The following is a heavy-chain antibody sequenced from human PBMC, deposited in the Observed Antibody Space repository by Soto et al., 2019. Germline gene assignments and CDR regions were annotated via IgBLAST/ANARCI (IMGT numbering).Heavy chain of an antibody. V-gene: IGHV3-33*01. D-gene: IGHD4-17*01. J-gene: IGHJ3*02. CDR3: ARLSDYGDHYDAFDI. CDR2: IWYDGSNK. Sequence: QVQLVESGGGVVQPGRSLRLSCAASGFTFSSYGMHWVRQAPGKGLEWVAVIWYDGSNKYYADSVKGRFTISRDNSKNTLYLQMNSLRAEDTAVYYCARLSDYGDHYDAFDIWGQGTMVTVSS. CDR1: GFTFSSYG.